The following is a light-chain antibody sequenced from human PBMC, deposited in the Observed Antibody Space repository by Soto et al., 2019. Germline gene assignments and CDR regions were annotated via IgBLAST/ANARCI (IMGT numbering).Light chain of an antibody. CDR1: QNISVY. Sequence: IVMTQSPATLSVPPGERATLSCRASQNISVYIAWYRQKPGQAPRLLVYGVSSRAIGVPDRFSGSGSGTDFTLTISRLEPEDFAVYYCQQYGDSPWTFGQGTKVDIK. V-gene: IGKV3-20*01. J-gene: IGKJ1*01. CDR3: QQYGDSPWT. CDR2: GVS.